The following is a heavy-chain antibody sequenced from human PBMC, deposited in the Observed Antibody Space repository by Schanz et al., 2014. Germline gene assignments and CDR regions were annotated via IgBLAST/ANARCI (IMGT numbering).Heavy chain of an antibody. J-gene: IGHJ3*02. D-gene: IGHD5-12*01. CDR3: ARGGGPEDVFDI. V-gene: IGHV3-30*16. CDR2: ISHDGSKK. CDR1: GFTFRSHA. Sequence: VQLVDSGGGLVQPGRSLRLSCAASGFTFRSHAMHWVRQAPGKGLEWGAVISHDGSKKYYADSVKGRFTISRDNSRNTLYLQMNSLRAEDTAVYYCARGGGPEDVFDIWGQGTILTVSS.